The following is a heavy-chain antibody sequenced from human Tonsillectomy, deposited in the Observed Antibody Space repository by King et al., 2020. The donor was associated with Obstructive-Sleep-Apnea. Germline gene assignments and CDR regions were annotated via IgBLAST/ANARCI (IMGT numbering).Heavy chain of an antibody. CDR2: IIPIFGTA. J-gene: IGHJ4*02. D-gene: IGHD3-9*01. CDR1: GGTFSSYA. Sequence: VQLVESGAEVKKPGSSVKVSCKASGGTFSSYAISWVRQAPGQGLEWMGGIIPIFGTANYAQKFQGRVTITADESTSTAYMELSSLRSEDTAVYYCARDPDYDILTGLHYFDYWGQGTLVTVSS. V-gene: IGHV1-69*01. CDR3: ARDPDYDILTGLHYFDY.